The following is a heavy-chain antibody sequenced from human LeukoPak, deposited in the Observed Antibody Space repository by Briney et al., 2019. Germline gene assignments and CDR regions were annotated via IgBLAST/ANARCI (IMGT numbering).Heavy chain of an antibody. CDR1: GFTFSSYA. V-gene: IGHV3-30-3*01. Sequence: PGRSLRLSCAASGFTFSSYAMHWVRQAPGKGLEWVAVISYDGSNKYYADSVKGRFTISRDNSKNTLYLQMNSLRAEDTAVSYCARPPFSVVVTAISVYFDYWGQGTLVTVSS. CDR2: ISYDGSNK. CDR3: ARPPFSVVVTAISVYFDY. D-gene: IGHD2-21*02. J-gene: IGHJ4*02.